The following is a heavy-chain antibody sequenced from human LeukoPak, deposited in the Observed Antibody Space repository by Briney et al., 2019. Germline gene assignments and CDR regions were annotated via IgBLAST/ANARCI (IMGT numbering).Heavy chain of an antibody. V-gene: IGHV4-30-2*02. CDR3: ARRGPNDAFDI. J-gene: IGHJ3*02. Sequence: PSQTLSLTCAVSGGSISSGGYSWSWIRQPPGKGLEWIGYIYHSGSTNYNPSLKSRVTISVDTSKNQFSLKLSSVTAADTAVHYCARRGPNDAFDIWGQGTMVTVSS. D-gene: IGHD3-10*01. CDR1: GGSISSGGYS. CDR2: IYHSGST.